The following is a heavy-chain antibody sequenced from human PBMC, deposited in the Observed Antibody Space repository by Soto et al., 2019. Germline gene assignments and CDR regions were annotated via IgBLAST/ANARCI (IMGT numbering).Heavy chain of an antibody. CDR2: IYYSGNT. CDR1: GGSVSSGDYY. CDR3: ARIPVDTSMIYWLDP. D-gene: IGHD5-18*01. V-gene: IGHV4-61*08. J-gene: IGHJ5*02. Sequence: SETLSLTCTVSGGSVSSGDYYWSWIRQPPGKGLEWIGYIYYSGNTNYNPSLKSRVIISVDTSKNLFSLKLTSVTAADMAVYYCARIPVDTSMIYWLDPWGQGTLVTVSS.